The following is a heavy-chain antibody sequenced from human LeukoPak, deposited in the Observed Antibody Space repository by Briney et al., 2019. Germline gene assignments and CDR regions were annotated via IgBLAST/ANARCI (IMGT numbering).Heavy chain of an antibody. Sequence: GGSLRLSCAASGFTFSSYGMHWVRQAPGKGLEWVAVISYDGSNKYYADSVKGRFTISRDNSKNTLYLQMNSLRAGDTAVYYCAKDSTVIPFDYWGQGTLVTVSS. V-gene: IGHV3-30*18. D-gene: IGHD4-11*01. CDR3: AKDSTVIPFDY. J-gene: IGHJ4*02. CDR1: GFTFSSYG. CDR2: ISYDGSNK.